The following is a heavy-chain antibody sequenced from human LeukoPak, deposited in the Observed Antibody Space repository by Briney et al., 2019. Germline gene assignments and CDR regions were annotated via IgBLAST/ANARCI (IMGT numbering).Heavy chain of an antibody. CDR1: GGSISSSSYY. CDR2: IYYSGST. J-gene: IGHJ5*02. CDR3: ARFGTENWFDP. Sequence: SETLSLTCTVSGGSISSSSYYWGWIRQPPGKGLEWIGSIYYSGSTYYNPSLKSRVTISVDTSKNQFSLKLSSVTAADTAVYYCARFGTENWFDPWGQGTLVTVSS. D-gene: IGHD6-13*01. V-gene: IGHV4-39*07.